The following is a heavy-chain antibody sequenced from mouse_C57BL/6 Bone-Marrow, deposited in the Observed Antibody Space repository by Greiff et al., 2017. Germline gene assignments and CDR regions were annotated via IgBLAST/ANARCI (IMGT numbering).Heavy chain of an antibody. V-gene: IGHV1-78*01. Sequence: VQRVESDAELVKPGASVKISCKVSGYTFTDHTIHWMKQRPEQGLEWIGYIYPRDGSTKYNEKFKGKATLTADKSSSTAYMQLNSLTSEDSAVYFCARRDDYPYYYAMDYWGQGTSVTVSS. CDR2: IYPRDGST. J-gene: IGHJ4*01. D-gene: IGHD2-4*01. CDR1: GYTFTDHT. CDR3: ARRDDYPYYYAMDY.